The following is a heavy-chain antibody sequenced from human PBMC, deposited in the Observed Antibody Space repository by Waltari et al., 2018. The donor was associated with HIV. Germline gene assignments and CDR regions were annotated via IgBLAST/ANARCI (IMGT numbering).Heavy chain of an antibody. Sequence: QVQLVQSGAEMKMPESSVKVSCKASGGAFSSYTLSWVRKAPGQGLEWMGGIIPKFGATNYAQKFQGRVTISADESTSTVYLELTSLRSDDTAVYHCARGGCSGRTCYSKSFDLWGQGTMVTVSS. CDR2: IIPKFGAT. V-gene: IGHV1-69*01. D-gene: IGHD2-15*01. CDR1: GGAFSSYT. J-gene: IGHJ3*01. CDR3: ARGGCSGRTCYSKSFDL.